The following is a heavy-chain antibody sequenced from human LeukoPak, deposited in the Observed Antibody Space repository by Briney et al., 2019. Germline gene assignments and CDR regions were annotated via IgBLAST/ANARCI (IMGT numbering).Heavy chain of an antibody. CDR2: INPNSGGT. V-gene: IGHV1-2*04. Sequence: GASVKVSCKASGYTFTGYYMHWVRQAPGQGLEWMGWINPNSGGTNYAQKFQGWVTMTRDTSISTAYMELSRLRSDDTAVYYCARVTDGTAMVAFDIWGQGTMVTVSS. J-gene: IGHJ3*02. CDR3: ARVTDGTAMVAFDI. D-gene: IGHD5-18*01. CDR1: GYTFTGYY.